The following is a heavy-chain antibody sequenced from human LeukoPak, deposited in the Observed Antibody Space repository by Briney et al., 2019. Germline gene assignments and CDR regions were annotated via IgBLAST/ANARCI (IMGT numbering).Heavy chain of an antibody. CDR3: ARESRYNWNDD. D-gene: IGHD1-14*01. J-gene: IGHJ5*02. CDR2: INPKSGGT. V-gene: IGHV1-2*02. CDR1: GYTFTDYC. Sequence: GASVKVSCKASGYTFTDYCMHWVRQAPGQGLEWMGWINPKSGGTNFAQKFQGRVTMTRDTSISTAYMELSRLTSDDTAVYFCARESRYNWNDDWGQGTLVTVSS.